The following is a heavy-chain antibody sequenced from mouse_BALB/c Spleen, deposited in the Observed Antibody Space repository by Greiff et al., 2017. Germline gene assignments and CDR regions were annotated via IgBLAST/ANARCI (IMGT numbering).Heavy chain of an antibody. Sequence: VKLMESGAELVRPGSSVKISCKASGYAFSSYWMNWVKQRPGQGLEWIGQIYPGDGDTNYNGKFKGKATLTADKSSSTAYMQLSSLTSEDSAVYFCARTGYYPMDYWGQGTSVTVSS. J-gene: IGHJ4*01. CDR1: GYAFSSYW. CDR3: ARTGYYPMDY. V-gene: IGHV1-80*01. CDR2: IYPGDGDT. D-gene: IGHD4-1*01.